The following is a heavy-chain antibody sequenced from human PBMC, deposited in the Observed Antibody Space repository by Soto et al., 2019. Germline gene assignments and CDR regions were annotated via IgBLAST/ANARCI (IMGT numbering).Heavy chain of an antibody. J-gene: IGHJ6*02. CDR1: GFSLSTSGMC. CDR2: IDWDDDK. D-gene: IGHD6-19*01. Sequence: SGPTLVNPTQTLTLTCTFSGFSLSTSGMCVSWIRQPPGKALEWLALIDWDDDKYYSTSLKTRLTISKDTSKNQVVLTMTNMDPVDTATYYCAWVNLAVAGHYGMDVWGQGTTVTVSS. V-gene: IGHV2-70*01. CDR3: AWVNLAVAGHYGMDV.